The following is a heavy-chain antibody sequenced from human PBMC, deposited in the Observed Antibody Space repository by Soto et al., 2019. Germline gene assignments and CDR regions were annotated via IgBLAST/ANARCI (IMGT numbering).Heavy chain of an antibody. J-gene: IGHJ3*02. V-gene: IGHV1-8*01. CDR1: GYTFTSYD. CDR2: MNPNSGNT. CDR3: ARVTEGSSWYGNAFDI. Sequence: QVQLVQSGAEVKKPGASVKVSCKASGYTFTSYDINWVRQATGQGLEWMGWMNPNSGNTGYAQKLQGRVTMTRNTSISTAYMELSSLRSEDTAVYYCARVTEGSSWYGNAFDIWGQGTMVTVSS. D-gene: IGHD6-13*01.